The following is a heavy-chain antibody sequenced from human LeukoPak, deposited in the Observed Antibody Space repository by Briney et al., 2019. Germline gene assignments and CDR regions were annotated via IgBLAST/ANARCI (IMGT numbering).Heavy chain of an antibody. D-gene: IGHD2-15*01. CDR1: GFTLSNYW. CDR2: ISSDGTST. J-gene: IGHJ5*02. V-gene: IGHV3-74*01. CDR3: VRAPSGGWDGWFDP. Sequence: GGSLRLPCAASGFTLSNYWMHWVRQVPGKGLVWVTRISSDGTSTSYADSVKGRFTVSRDNAKNTLYLQMNSLRAEDTAVYYCVRAPSGGWDGWFDPWGQGTLVTVSS.